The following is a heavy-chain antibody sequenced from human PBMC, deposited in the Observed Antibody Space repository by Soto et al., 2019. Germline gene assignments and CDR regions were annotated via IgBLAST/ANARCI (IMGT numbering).Heavy chain of an antibody. Sequence: EVQLVESGGGLVQPGGSLRLSCADSRFTFSSYWMHWVRQAPGKGLVWVSRINSDGSSTSYADAVKGRSTMSRDNAKNTLYLQMNSLRAEDTVVYYCASHIAGNRDYWGQGTLVTVSS. D-gene: IGHD5-12*01. J-gene: IGHJ4*02. CDR2: INSDGSST. CDR1: RFTFSSYW. CDR3: ASHIAGNRDY. V-gene: IGHV3-74*01.